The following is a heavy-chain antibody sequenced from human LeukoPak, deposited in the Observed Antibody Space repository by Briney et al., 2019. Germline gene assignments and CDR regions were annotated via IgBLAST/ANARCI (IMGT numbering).Heavy chain of an antibody. CDR3: AKTIGYCSGVSCYSGVIDY. CDR2: ISGSGGST. CDR1: GFTFSSYG. J-gene: IGHJ4*02. V-gene: IGHV3-23*01. D-gene: IGHD2-15*01. Sequence: GGSLRLSCAASGFTFSSYGMSWVRQAPGKGLEWVSAISGSGGSTYYADSMKGRFTISRDNSKNTLYLQMNSLRAEDTAVYYCAKTIGYCSGVSCYSGVIDYCGQGTLVTVS.